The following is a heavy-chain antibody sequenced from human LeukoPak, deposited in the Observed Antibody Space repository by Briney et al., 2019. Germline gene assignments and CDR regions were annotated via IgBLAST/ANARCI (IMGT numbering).Heavy chain of an antibody. J-gene: IGHJ6*03. Sequence: GGSLRLSCVASGFTFSSYWTHWVRQVPGKGVVWVSRINSDGTITGYADTVKGRFTISRDIAKNTLYLQMNSLRVEDTAVYFCARVAGYCSSSSCQNFYQSYYMELWGKGTTVTVSS. V-gene: IGHV3-74*01. CDR1: GFTFSSYW. CDR2: INSDGTIT. CDR3: ARVAGYCSSSSCQNFYQSYYMEL. D-gene: IGHD2-2*01.